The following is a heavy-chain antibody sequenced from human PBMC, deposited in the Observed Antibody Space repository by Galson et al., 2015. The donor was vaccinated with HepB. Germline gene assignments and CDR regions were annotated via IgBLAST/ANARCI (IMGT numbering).Heavy chain of an antibody. V-gene: IGHV4-39*01. D-gene: IGHD6-13*01. J-gene: IGHJ4*02. CDR3: ARPTAAAELYFDY. Sequence: SETLSLTCTVSGGSISSSSYYWGWIRQPPGKGLEWIGSIYYSGSTYYNPSLKSRVTISVDTSKNQFSLKLSSVTAADTAVYYCARPTAAAELYFDYWGQGTLVTVSS. CDR1: GGSISSSSYY. CDR2: IYYSGST.